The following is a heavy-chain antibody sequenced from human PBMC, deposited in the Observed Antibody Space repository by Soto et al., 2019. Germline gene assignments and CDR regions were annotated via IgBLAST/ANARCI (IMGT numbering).Heavy chain of an antibody. CDR1: GGSIISASYS. CDR2: IYSSGST. D-gene: IGHD6-6*01. V-gene: IGHV4-31*11. J-gene: IGHJ5*02. Sequence: QVQLQESGPRLVKPSQTLSLSCAVSGGSIISASYSWNWIRQSPGRGLEWIGHIYSSGSTYYNPSHKSPVSISVDTSNNQFSLKLTSVTAADTAVYFCATEDAARIERWFDAWGQGILVTVSS. CDR3: ATEDAARIERWFDA.